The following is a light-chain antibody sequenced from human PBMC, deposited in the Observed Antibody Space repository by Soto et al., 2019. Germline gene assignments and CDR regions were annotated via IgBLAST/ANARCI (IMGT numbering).Light chain of an antibody. Sequence: EIVLTQSPATLSLSLGERATLSCRASQSVSNNLAWYQHKPGQAPRLLIYDASNRATGIPARVSGSGSGTDFTLTISSLEPEDFAVYYCLQRSTWPWAFGQGTKVEIK. J-gene: IGKJ1*01. CDR1: QSVSNN. CDR3: LQRSTWPWA. CDR2: DAS. V-gene: IGKV3-11*01.